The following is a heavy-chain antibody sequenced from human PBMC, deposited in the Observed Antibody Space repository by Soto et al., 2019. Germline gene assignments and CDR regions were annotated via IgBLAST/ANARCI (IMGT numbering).Heavy chain of an antibody. Sequence: TGGSLRLSCAASGFTFSSYWMHWVRQAPGKGLVWVSRINSDGSSTSYADSVKGRSTISRDNAKNTLYLQMNSLRAEDTAVYYCARDRYIVVGSRYFDLWGRGTLVTVSS. J-gene: IGHJ2*01. CDR1: GFTFSSYW. CDR2: INSDGSST. V-gene: IGHV3-74*01. CDR3: ARDRYIVVGSRYFDL. D-gene: IGHD2-21*01.